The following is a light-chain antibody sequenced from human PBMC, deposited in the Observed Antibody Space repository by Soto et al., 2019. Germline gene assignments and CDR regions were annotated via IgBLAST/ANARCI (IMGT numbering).Light chain of an antibody. CDR3: QQRSNPYT. CDR1: QSVSSY. CDR2: DAS. V-gene: IGKV3-11*01. Sequence: EIVLKQSPATLSLSPGERATLSCRASQSVSSYLAWYQQKPGQAPRLLIYDASNRATGIPARFSGSGSGTDFTLNICSLEPEDFAVYYCQQRSNPYTFGQGNKLEI. J-gene: IGKJ2*01.